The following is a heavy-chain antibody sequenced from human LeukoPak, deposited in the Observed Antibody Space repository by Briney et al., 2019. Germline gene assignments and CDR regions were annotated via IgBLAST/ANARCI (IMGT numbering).Heavy chain of an antibody. D-gene: IGHD4-4*01. CDR2: IYHSGST. CDR1: GGSISSGGYS. Sequence: SETLSLTCAVSGGSISSGGYSWRWIRQPPGKGLEWIGYIYHSGSTYYNPSLKSRVTISVDRSKNQFSLKLSSVTAADTAVYYCARRMTTVTTYYFDYWGQGTLVTVSS. J-gene: IGHJ4*02. CDR3: ARRMTTVTTYYFDY. V-gene: IGHV4-30-2*01.